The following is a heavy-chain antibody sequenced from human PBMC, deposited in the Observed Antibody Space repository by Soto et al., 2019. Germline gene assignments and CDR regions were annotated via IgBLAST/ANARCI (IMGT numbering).Heavy chain of an antibody. CDR2: IRSKAYGGTT. V-gene: IGHV3-49*03. J-gene: IGHJ4*02. Sequence: GGSLRLSCTTSGFTFDDFAMSWFRQTPGKGLEWVGFIRSKAYGGTTEYAASVKGRFTISRDDSKSIAYLQMNSLKTEDTAVYYCTRFRGQWLGTPFDYWGQGTLVTVSS. D-gene: IGHD6-19*01. CDR1: GFTFDDFA. CDR3: TRFRGQWLGTPFDY.